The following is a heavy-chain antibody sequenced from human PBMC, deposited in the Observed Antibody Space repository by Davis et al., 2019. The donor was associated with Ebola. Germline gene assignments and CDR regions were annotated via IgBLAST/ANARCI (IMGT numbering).Heavy chain of an antibody. Sequence: GESLKISCVVSGFTLSNSAMVWVRQAPGKGLEWVASVAFDGHNKFYADSVTGRFTISRDDSKDTLYLQMSNLRADDTAVYYCAVQGGYSNGGHFGFWGRGTLVTVSS. CDR3: AVQGGYSNGGHFGF. D-gene: IGHD4-11*01. V-gene: IGHV3-30*04. J-gene: IGHJ4*02. CDR1: GFTLSNSA. CDR2: VAFDGHNK.